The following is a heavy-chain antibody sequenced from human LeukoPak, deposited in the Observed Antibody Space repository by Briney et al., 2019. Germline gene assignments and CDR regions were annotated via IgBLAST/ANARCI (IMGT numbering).Heavy chain of an antibody. J-gene: IGHJ4*02. Sequence: GGSLRLSCAASGFTFSSYAIHWVRQAPGKGLEWVAVISYDGSNKYYADSVKGRFTISRDNSKNTIYVQMNSLRPEDTAVYYCARDSVVRTDVFGYWGQGTLVTVSS. V-gene: IGHV3-30-3*01. CDR2: ISYDGSNK. CDR1: GFTFSSYA. D-gene: IGHD3-22*01. CDR3: ARDSVVRTDVFGY.